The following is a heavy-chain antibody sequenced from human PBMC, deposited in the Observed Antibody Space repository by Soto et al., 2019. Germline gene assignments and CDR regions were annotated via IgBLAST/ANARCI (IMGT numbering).Heavy chain of an antibody. Sequence: PSETLSLTCTVSGGSISSSSYYWGWIRQPPGKGLEWIGSIYFSGSTYYNPSLKSRVTISVDTSKNQFSLKLSSVTAADTAVYYCARRSLELTFDYWGQGTLVTVSS. V-gene: IGHV4-39*07. J-gene: IGHJ4*02. CDR2: IYFSGST. D-gene: IGHD1-7*01. CDR1: GGSISSSSYY. CDR3: ARRSLELTFDY.